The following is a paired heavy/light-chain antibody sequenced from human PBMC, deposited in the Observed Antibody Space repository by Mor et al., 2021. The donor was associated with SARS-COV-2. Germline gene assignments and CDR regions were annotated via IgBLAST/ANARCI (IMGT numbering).Light chain of an antibody. CDR2: GAS. J-gene: IGKJ1*01. CDR1: QSVARNY. V-gene: IGKV3-20*01. CDR3: QQYSSAPRT. Sequence: IVLTQSPGTLSLSPGERASLSCRASQSVARNYLAWYQQKPGQPPRLLIYGASSRATGIPDRFSGSGSGTDFTLSVSRLEPEDFAVYYCQQYSSAPRTFGQGTKVEIK.
Heavy chain of an antibody. CDR3: SIIVIYETGNGY. CDR1: GFASGLTFSDYV. Sequence: EVQLIQSGGGLVETGGSLRLSCAASGFASGLTFSDYVINWARQAPGKGLEWVSSITGSGDYTYYADSVKGRFTISRDNSRKTLYLQMNSLRAEDTAVYYCSIIVIYETGNGYWGQGTLVTVSS. CDR2: ITGSGDYT. D-gene: IGHD3-22*01. V-gene: IGHV3-23*01. J-gene: IGHJ4*02.